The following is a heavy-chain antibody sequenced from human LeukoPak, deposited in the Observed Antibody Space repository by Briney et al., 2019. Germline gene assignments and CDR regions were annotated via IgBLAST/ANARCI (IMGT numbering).Heavy chain of an antibody. CDR3: ARAFAYFYDDTGYLYYFDY. Sequence: SETLSLTCTVSGGSISNGSYHWSWIRQPAGKGLEWIGRIYIGGSTNYNPSLRSRVAISGDTSKNQFSLKVTSVTAADTAVYYCARAFAYFYDDTGYLYYFDYWGQGALVTVSS. D-gene: IGHD3-22*01. V-gene: IGHV4-61*02. CDR1: GGSISNGSYH. CDR2: IYIGGST. J-gene: IGHJ4*02.